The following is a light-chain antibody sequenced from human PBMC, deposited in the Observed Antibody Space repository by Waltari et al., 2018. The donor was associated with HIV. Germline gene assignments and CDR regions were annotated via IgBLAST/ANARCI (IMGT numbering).Light chain of an antibody. CDR3: VAWDDSLSGYV. Sequence: QSVLTQPPSASGTLGQRVTISCPGSNSNVGSKPVYWFQQVPGTAPKLLICRDYQRRSGIPDRFSGSKSGASASLTISGLRSEDEADYYCVAWDDSLSGYVFGTGTKVSVL. V-gene: IGLV1-47*01. CDR2: RDY. CDR1: NSNVGSKP. J-gene: IGLJ1*01.